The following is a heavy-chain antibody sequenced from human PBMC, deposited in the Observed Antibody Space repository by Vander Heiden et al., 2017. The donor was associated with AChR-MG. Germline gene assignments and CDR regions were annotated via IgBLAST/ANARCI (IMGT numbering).Heavy chain of an antibody. V-gene: IGHV3-53*01. J-gene: IGHJ3*02. Sequence: EAQLVESGGGLIQPGGSLRLSCAASGFTVSSNYMNWVRQAPGKGLEWVSVIYSGGSTYSADSVKGRFTISRDNSKNTLYLQMNSLRAEDTAVYYCARMLRDAFDIWGQGTMVTVSS. D-gene: IGHD2-8*01. CDR2: IYSGGST. CDR3: ARMLRDAFDI. CDR1: GFTVSSNY.